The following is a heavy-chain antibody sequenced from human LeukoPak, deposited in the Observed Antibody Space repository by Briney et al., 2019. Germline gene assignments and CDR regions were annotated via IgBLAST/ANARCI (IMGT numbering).Heavy chain of an antibody. J-gene: IGHJ4*02. CDR1: GFIVRNNY. Sequence: PGGSLRLSCVVSGFIVRNNYMTWVRQAPGKGLEWVSTITGSGGTTYYADSVKGRFTISRDNSRNTLYLQMNSLRAEDTAIYYCAKHPPGPPYDFWSGYYTGFDHWGQGTLVTVSS. CDR2: ITGSGGTT. V-gene: IGHV3-23*01. D-gene: IGHD3-3*01. CDR3: AKHPPGPPYDFWSGYYTGFDH.